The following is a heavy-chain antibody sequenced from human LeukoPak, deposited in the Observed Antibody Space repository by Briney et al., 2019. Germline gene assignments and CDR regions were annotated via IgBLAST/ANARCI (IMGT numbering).Heavy chain of an antibody. D-gene: IGHD5-18*01. J-gene: IGHJ3*02. CDR3: ARVGNGYYAFDI. CDR2: ISSSSSYI. CDR1: GFTFSSYS. Sequence: PGGSLRLSCAASGFTFSSYSMNWVRQAPGKGLEWVSSISSSSSYIYYADSVKGRFTISRDNAKNSLYLQMNSLRAEDTAVYYCARVGNGYYAFDIWGQGTMVTVSS. V-gene: IGHV3-21*01.